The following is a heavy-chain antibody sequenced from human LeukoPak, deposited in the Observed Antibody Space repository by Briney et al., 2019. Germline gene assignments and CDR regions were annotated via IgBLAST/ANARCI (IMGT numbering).Heavy chain of an antibody. Sequence: SETLSLTCTVSGGSISSSSYYWGWLRPPPGKGLEWIGSIYYSGSTYYNPSLKSRVTISVDTSKNQFSLKLSSVTAADTAVYYCARVPTDTAMVYFDYWGQGTLVTVSS. CDR1: GGSISSSSYY. V-gene: IGHV4-39*07. J-gene: IGHJ4*02. CDR3: ARVPTDTAMVYFDY. CDR2: IYYSGST. D-gene: IGHD5-18*01.